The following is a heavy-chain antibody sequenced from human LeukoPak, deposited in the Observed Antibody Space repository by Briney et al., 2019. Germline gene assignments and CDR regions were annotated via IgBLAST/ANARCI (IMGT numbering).Heavy chain of an antibody. CDR3: ARHWSSSSFGY. CDR2: IKPNSDDT. J-gene: IGHJ4*02. V-gene: IGHV1-2*02. D-gene: IGHD6-6*01. CDR1: GYIFTGYY. Sequence: ASVKVSCKASGYIFTGYYMHWVRQAPGQGLEWMGWIKPNSDDTNYAQNFQGRLTMTRDTSISTAYMELSRLSPDDTAVYYCARHWSSSSFGYWGQGTLVTVSS.